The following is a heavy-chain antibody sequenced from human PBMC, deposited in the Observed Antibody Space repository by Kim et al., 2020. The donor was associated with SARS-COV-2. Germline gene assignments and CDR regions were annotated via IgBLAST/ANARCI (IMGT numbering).Heavy chain of an antibody. V-gene: IGHV3-23*03. J-gene: IGHJ4*02. D-gene: IGHD3-9*01. CDR3: AKCFYSTDWYYFDY. Sequence: ANSVKGRFTISRDNSKNTLFLQMNSLRAEDTAIYYCAKCFYSTDWYYFDYWGQGTLVTVSS.